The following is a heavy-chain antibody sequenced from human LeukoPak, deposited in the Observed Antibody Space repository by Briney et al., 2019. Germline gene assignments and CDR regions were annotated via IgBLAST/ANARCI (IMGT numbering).Heavy chain of an antibody. CDR3: ASASLRLGWVYHGMDV. D-gene: IGHD3-16*01. Sequence: SQTLSLTCAISGDSVSSNSAAWNWIRQSPSRGLEWLGRTYYRSKWYNDYAVSVKSRITINPDTSKNQFSLQLKSVTPEDTAVYYCASASLRLGWVYHGMDVWGQGTTVTVSS. CDR2: TYYRSKWYN. CDR1: GDSVSSNSAA. J-gene: IGHJ6*02. V-gene: IGHV6-1*01.